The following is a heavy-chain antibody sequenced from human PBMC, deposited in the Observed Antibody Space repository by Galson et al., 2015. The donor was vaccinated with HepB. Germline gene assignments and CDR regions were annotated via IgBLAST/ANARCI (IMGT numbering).Heavy chain of an antibody. CDR3: AQLGTGY. Sequence: SLRLSCAASGFTVSSNYMNWVRQTPGKGLEWVSVIYGGANTNYADSGKGRFTISREDSKNTLYLQMNSLRAEDTAVYYCAQLGTGYWGQGTLVIVSS. CDR1: GFTVSSNY. J-gene: IGHJ4*02. V-gene: IGHV3-53*01. D-gene: IGHD7-27*01. CDR2: IYGGANT.